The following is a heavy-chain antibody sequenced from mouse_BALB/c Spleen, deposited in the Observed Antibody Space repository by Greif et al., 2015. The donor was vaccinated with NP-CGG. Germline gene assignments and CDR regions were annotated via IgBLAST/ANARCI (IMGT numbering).Heavy chain of an antibody. Sequence: EVKLQESGAELVKPGASVKLSCTASGFNIKDTYMHWVKQRPEQGLEWIGRIDPANGNTKYDPKFQGKATITADTSSNTAYLQLSSLTSEDTAVYYCARWDLYFDVWGAGTTVTVSS. J-gene: IGHJ1*01. V-gene: IGHV14-3*02. CDR1: GFNIKDTY. CDR3: ARWDLYFDV. CDR2: IDPANGNT.